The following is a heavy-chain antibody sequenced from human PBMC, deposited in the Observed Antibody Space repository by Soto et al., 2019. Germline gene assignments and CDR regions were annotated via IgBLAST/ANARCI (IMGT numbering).Heavy chain of an antibody. CDR1: GFTFSDHY. D-gene: IGHD1-7*01. Sequence: HPGGSLRLSCAASGFTFSDHYMDWVRQAPGKGLEWVGRVRNKANSYTTEYAASVKGRFTISRDDSKNSLYLQMNSLKTEDTAVYYCAKPFGNNWDSNYFDCWGQGTLVTVSS. V-gene: IGHV3-72*01. J-gene: IGHJ4*02. CDR3: AKPFGNNWDSNYFDC. CDR2: VRNKANSYTT.